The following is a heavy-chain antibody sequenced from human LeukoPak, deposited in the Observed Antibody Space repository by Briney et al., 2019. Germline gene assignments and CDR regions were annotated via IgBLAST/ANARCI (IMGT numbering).Heavy chain of an antibody. CDR2: ISSSSSYI. Sequence: PGGSLRLSCAASGFTFSSYSMNWVRQAPGKGLEWVSSISSSSSYIYYADSVKGRFTISRDNAKNSLYLQMNSLRAEDTAVYYCAKEFDQYSSSSGPLYYYYYMDVWGKGTTVTVSS. CDR3: AKEFDQYSSSSGPLYYYYYMDV. V-gene: IGHV3-21*01. CDR1: GFTFSSYS. J-gene: IGHJ6*03. D-gene: IGHD6-6*01.